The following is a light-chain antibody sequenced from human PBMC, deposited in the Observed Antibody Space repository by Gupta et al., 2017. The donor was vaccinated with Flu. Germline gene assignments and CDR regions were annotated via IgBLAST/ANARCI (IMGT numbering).Light chain of an antibody. Sequence: QTVVTQAPSLTVSPGGTVTPTCASSTGAVTSGHYQSWFQQKPGQAPRALIHNTSNRRSWTPARFSGSLLGGKAALTLSGVQPEDEADYYCLLHYNGPWVFGGGTKLTVL. V-gene: IGLV7-43*01. J-gene: IGLJ3*02. CDR2: NTS. CDR3: LLHYNGPWV. CDR1: TGAVTSGHY.